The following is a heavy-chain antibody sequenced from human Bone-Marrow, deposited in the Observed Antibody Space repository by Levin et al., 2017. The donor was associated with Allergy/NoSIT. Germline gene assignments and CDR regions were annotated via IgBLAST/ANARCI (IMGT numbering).Heavy chain of an antibody. CDR1: GFTFSNYA. CDR3: AKRVVGTIGLYCWDY. CDR2: ITGSAGST. D-gene: IGHD2-8*02. J-gene: IGHJ4*02. V-gene: IGHV3-23*01. Sequence: VASVKVSCAASGFTFSNYAMSWVRRAPGKGLEWVSAITGSAGSTYYADSVKGRFTISRDNSKNTVYLQMNGLTAEDTAVYYCAKRVVGTIGLYCWDYWGQGTLVTVSS.